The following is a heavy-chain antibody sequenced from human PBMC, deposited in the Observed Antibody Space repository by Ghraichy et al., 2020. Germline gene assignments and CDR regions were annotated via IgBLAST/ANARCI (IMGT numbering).Heavy chain of an antibody. J-gene: IGHJ6*02. Sequence: GGSLRLSCAASGFTFSSYAMSWVGQAPGAGLEWVSAISGSGGSTYYADSVKGRFTISRDNSKNTLYLQMNSLRAEDTAVYYCVHRAAAPGYYYGMDVWGQGTTVTISS. D-gene: IGHD6-13*01. V-gene: IGHV3-23*01. CDR3: VHRAAAPGYYYGMDV. CDR1: GFTFSSYA. CDR2: ISGSGGST.